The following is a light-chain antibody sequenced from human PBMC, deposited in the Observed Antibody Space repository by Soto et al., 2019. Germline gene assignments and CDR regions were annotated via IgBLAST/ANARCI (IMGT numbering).Light chain of an antibody. J-gene: IGKJ4*01. CDR3: QQYKTWPLT. CDR2: GAS. CDR1: QSVGNN. Sequence: EIVMTQSPATLSVSPGERATLSCSASQSVGNNLLAWYQQRPGQAPRLLIYGASARAAGIPSRFSGSGSGTEFTLTINSLQSEDFAVYYCQQYKTWPLTFGGGTKVEV. V-gene: IGKV3-15*01.